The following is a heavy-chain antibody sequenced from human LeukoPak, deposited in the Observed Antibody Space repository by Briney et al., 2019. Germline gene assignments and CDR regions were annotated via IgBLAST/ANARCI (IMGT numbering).Heavy chain of an antibody. CDR3: AREAGYQLLSGYYYYMDV. CDR1: GFTFSSYG. V-gene: IGHV3-30*02. D-gene: IGHD2-2*01. J-gene: IGHJ6*03. CDR2: IRYDGSNK. Sequence: GGSLRLSCAASGFTFSSYGMHWVRQAPGKGLEWVAYIRYDGSNKYYADSVKGRFTISRDNSKNTLYLQMNSLRPEDTAVYYCAREAGYQLLSGYYYYMDVWGKGTTVTVSS.